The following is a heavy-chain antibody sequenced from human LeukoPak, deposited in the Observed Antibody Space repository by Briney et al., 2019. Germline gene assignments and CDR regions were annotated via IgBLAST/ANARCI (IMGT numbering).Heavy chain of an antibody. Sequence: GGSLRLSCAASGFTFSSYAMHWVRQAPGKGLEWVAVISYDGSNKYYADSVKGRFTISRDNSKNTLYLQMNSLRAEDTAVYYCARERYGDYAYYFDYWGQGTLVTVSS. CDR2: ISYDGSNK. CDR1: GFTFSSYA. D-gene: IGHD4-17*01. CDR3: ARERYGDYAYYFDY. J-gene: IGHJ4*02. V-gene: IGHV3-30-3*01.